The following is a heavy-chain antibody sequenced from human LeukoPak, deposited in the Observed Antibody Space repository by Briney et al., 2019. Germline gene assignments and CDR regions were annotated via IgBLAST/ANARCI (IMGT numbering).Heavy chain of an antibody. D-gene: IGHD3-22*01. V-gene: IGHV4-38-2*02. Sequence: PSETLSLTCTVSGYSISSGYYWGWIRQPPGKGLEWIGSIYHSGSTYYNPSLKSRVTISVDTSKNQFSLKLSSVTAADTAVYYCARGQGIYYYDSSGYKDWGQGTLVTVSS. CDR1: GYSISSGYY. CDR3: ARGQGIYYYDSSGYKD. CDR2: IYHSGST. J-gene: IGHJ4*02.